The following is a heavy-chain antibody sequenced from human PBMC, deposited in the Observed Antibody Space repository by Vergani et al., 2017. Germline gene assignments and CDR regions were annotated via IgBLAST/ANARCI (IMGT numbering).Heavy chain of an antibody. V-gene: IGHV3-33*01. J-gene: IGHJ5*02. D-gene: IGHD1-14*01. Sequence: QVQLVESGGGVVQPGRSLRLSCAASGFTFNEYGMNWVRQAPGKGLEWVAVTWSDGNNKQYADSVKGRFTISRDNSKSTMYLLMNSLRDEDTGVYYCARDLRVLYNRFDPWGQGTLVTVSS. CDR3: ARDLRVLYNRFDP. CDR1: GFTFNEYG. CDR2: TWSDGNNK.